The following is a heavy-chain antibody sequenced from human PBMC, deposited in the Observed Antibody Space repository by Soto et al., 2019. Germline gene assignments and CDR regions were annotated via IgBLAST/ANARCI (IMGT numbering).Heavy chain of an antibody. CDR1: GYSISSGYY. CDR3: ARDTYYYDSSGYSYSDY. D-gene: IGHD3-22*01. J-gene: IGHJ4*02. CDR2: IYHSGST. V-gene: IGHV4-38-2*01. Sequence: SETLSLTCAVSGYSISSGYYWGWIRQPPGKGLEWIGSIYHSGSTYYNPSLKSRVTISVDTSKNQFSLKLSSVTAADTAVYYCARDTYYYDSSGYSYSDYWGQGTLDTVSS.